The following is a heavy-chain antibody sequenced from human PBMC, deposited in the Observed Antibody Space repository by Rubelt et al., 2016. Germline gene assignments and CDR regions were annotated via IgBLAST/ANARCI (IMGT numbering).Heavy chain of an antibody. CDR2: ISAYNGNT. V-gene: IGHV1-18*01. CDR3: ARDRGGYYIAY. CDR1: GYTFTSYG. J-gene: IGHJ4*01. Sequence: QVQLVQSGAEVKKPGASVKVSCKASGYTFTSYGISWVRQAPGQGLEWMGWISAYNGNTNYAQKVQGIYTNTTDTSTSTTYMEVRSLRSDDAAVYYCARDRGGYYIAYWGHGTLVTVA. D-gene: IGHD2-15*01.